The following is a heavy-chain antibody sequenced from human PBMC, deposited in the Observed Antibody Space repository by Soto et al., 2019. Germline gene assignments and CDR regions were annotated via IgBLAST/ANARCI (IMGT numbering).Heavy chain of an antibody. V-gene: IGHV1-18*04. Sequence: QVQLVQSGAEVKRPGASVKVSCKASGYAFTTYIITWVRQAPGQGLEWMGWISAHSGNSNYAQKFQGRVTMTTDASTSTAYMELRSLRSDDTAVYYCARAPNWNYVDFWGQGTLVTVSS. CDR3: ARAPNWNYVDF. CDR1: GYAFTTYI. CDR2: ISAHSGNS. J-gene: IGHJ4*02. D-gene: IGHD1-1*01.